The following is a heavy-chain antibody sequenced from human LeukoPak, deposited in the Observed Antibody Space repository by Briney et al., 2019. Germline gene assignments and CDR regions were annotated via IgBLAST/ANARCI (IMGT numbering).Heavy chain of an antibody. CDR2: INHSGST. J-gene: IGHJ6*02. D-gene: IGHD6-13*01. CDR1: GGSFSGYY. CDR3: ARNRPYSSSWYYYYYGMDV. Sequence: PSETLSLTCAVYGGSFSGYYWSWIRQPPGKGLEWIGDINHSGSTNYNTSLKSRVAISVDTSKNQFSLKLSSVTAADTAVYYCARNRPYSSSWYYYYYGMDVWGQGTTVTVSS. V-gene: IGHV4-34*01.